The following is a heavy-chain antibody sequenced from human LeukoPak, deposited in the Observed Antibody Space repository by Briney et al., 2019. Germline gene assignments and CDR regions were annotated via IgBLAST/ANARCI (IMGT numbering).Heavy chain of an antibody. CDR2: INSDGSST. CDR1: GFTFDDYS. V-gene: IGHV3-74*01. CDR3: ASGSYGQNYYYYYYMDV. D-gene: IGHD5-18*01. Sequence: PGGSLRLSCAASGFTFDDYSMHWVRQAPGKGLVWVSRINSDGSSTSYADSVKGRFTISRDNAKNTLYLQMNSLRAEDTAVYYCASGSYGQNYYYYYYMDVWGKGTTVTVSS. J-gene: IGHJ6*03.